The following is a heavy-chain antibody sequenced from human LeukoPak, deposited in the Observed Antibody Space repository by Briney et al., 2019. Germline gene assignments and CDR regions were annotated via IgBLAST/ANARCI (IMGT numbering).Heavy chain of an antibody. CDR3: ARGLPKRGAFLTGYYYFDY. V-gene: IGHV4-34*01. CDR1: GGSFSDYY. Sequence: SETLSLTCAVYGGSFSDYYWSWIRQPPGKGLEWIGEINHSGSTNYNPPLKGRVTMSVDTSKNQFSLKLSSVTAADTAVYYCARGLPKRGAFLTGYYYFDYWGQGTLVTVSS. J-gene: IGHJ4*02. D-gene: IGHD3-9*01. CDR2: INHSGST.